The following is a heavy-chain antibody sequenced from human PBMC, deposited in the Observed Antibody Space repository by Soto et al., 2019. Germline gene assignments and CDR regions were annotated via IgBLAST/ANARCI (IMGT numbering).Heavy chain of an antibody. J-gene: IGHJ6*02. D-gene: IGHD2-8*01. CDR1: GFTFSSYD. Sequence: GGSLRLSCAASGFTFSSYDMYWVRRVTGKGLEWVSSIGTGGDTYYSDSVKGRFTISRENAKNSFYLQMNSLRAGDTAVYYCARVSMADFCMDVWGQGTTVTVSS. CDR2: IGTGGDT. CDR3: ARVSMADFCMDV. V-gene: IGHV3-13*04.